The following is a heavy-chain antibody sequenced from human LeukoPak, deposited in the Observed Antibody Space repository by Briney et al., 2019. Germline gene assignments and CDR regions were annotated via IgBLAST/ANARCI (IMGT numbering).Heavy chain of an antibody. V-gene: IGHV3-23*01. J-gene: IGHJ4*02. CDR1: GFTFSNYN. D-gene: IGHD4-23*01. CDR3: AKNYGGNFRPPDY. CDR2: ISGSGGAT. Sequence: QPGGSLRLSCAASGFTFSNYNMNWVRQAPGKGLEWVSAISGSGGATYYADSVKGRFTVSRDNSENTLVLQMNSLRAEDTAVYYCAKNYGGNFRPPDYWGQGTLVTVSP.